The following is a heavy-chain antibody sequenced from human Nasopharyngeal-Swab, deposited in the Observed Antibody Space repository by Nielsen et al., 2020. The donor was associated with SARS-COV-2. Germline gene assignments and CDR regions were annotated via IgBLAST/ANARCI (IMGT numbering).Heavy chain of an antibody. V-gene: IGHV3-30*03. J-gene: IGHJ2*01. CDR3: ARDSSGYWYFDL. D-gene: IGHD3-22*01. Sequence: GESLKISCAASGFTFSSYGMHWVRQAPGKGLEWVAVISYDGSNKYYADSVKGRFTISRDNSKNTLYLQMNSLRAEDTAVYYCARDSSGYWYFDLWGRGTLVTVSS. CDR2: ISYDGSNK. CDR1: GFTFSSYG.